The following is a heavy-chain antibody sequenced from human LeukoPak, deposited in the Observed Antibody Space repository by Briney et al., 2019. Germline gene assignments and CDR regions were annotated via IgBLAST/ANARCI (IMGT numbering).Heavy chain of an antibody. D-gene: IGHD5-12*01. CDR2: MYHSGST. J-gene: IGHJ4*02. CDR3: ARISGYDYAIDY. CDR1: GGSISSNNW. Sequence: PSETLSLTCTVSGGSISSNNWWNWVRQPPGKGLEWIGEMYHSGSTNYNPSLKSRVTISVDKSKNQFSLKLSSVTAADTAVYYCARISGYDYAIDYWGQGTLVTVSS. V-gene: IGHV4-4*02.